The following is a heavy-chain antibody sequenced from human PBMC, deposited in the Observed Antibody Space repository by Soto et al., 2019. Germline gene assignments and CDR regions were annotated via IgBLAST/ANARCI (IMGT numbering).Heavy chain of an antibody. Sequence: QVQLQQCGAGLLKPSETLSLTCAVYGGSFSSYYWSWIRQPPGKGLEWIGQINHYGSTDYNPSLKSRVTISVDTSKNHFSLRLSSVTAADTAMYYCATHCSSTSCYYTFDPWGQGTLVTVSS. D-gene: IGHD2-2*01. J-gene: IGHJ5*02. CDR3: ATHCSSTSCYYTFDP. V-gene: IGHV4-34*01. CDR2: INHYGST. CDR1: GGSFSSYY.